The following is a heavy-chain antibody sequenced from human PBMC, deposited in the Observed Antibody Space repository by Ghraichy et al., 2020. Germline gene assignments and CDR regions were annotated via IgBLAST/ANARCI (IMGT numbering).Heavy chain of an antibody. J-gene: IGHJ5*02. Sequence: SETLSLTCTVSGGSISSSSYYWGWIRQPPGKGLEWIGSIYYSGSTYYNPSLKSRVTISVDTSKNQFSLKLSSVTAADTAVYYCALGIYCSGGSCYSEWFDPWGQGTLVTVSS. CDR2: IYYSGST. V-gene: IGHV4-39*01. CDR1: GGSISSSSYY. D-gene: IGHD2-15*01. CDR3: ALGIYCSGGSCYSEWFDP.